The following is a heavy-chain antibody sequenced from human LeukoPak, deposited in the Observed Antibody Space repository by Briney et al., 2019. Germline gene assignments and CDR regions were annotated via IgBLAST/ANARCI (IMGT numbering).Heavy chain of an antibody. D-gene: IGHD3-22*01. CDR2: INPNSGGT. CDR1: GYTFTGYY. V-gene: IGHV1-2*02. CDR3: ARAGGATMIVVVTRPLYFDY. Sequence: GASVKVSCKASGYTFTGYYMHWVRQAPGQGLEWMGWINPNSGGTNYAQKFQGRVTMTRDTSISTAYMELSRLRSDDTAVYYCARAGGATMIVVVTRPLYFDYWGQRTLVTVSS. J-gene: IGHJ4*02.